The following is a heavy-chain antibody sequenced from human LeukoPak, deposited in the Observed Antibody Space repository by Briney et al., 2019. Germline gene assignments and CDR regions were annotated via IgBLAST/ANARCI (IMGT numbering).Heavy chain of an antibody. Sequence: GGSLRLSCAASGFTFSSYSMNWVRQAPGKGLEWVSSISSSSSYIYYADSVKGRFTIPRDNAKNSLYLQMNSLRAEDTAVYYCARGGDTYYDILTGYYTPTFDYWGQGTLVTVSS. CDR2: ISSSSSYI. J-gene: IGHJ4*02. V-gene: IGHV3-21*01. CDR1: GFTFSSYS. D-gene: IGHD3-9*01. CDR3: ARGGDTYYDILTGYYTPTFDY.